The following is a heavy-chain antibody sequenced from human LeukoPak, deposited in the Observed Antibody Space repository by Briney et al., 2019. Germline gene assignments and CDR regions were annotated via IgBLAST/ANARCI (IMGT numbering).Heavy chain of an antibody. V-gene: IGHV3-30*03. J-gene: IGHJ4*02. CDR1: GFTFSSYG. Sequence: PGGSLRLSCAASGFTFSSYGMHWVRQAPGKGLEWVAVISYDGSNKYYADSVKGRFTISRDNSKNTLYLQMNSLRAEDTAVYYCATKNDILTGYYGDWGQGTLVTVSS. D-gene: IGHD3-9*01. CDR2: ISYDGSNK. CDR3: ATKNDILTGYYGD.